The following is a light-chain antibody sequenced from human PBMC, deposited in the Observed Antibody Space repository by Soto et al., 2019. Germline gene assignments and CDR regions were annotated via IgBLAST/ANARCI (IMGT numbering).Light chain of an antibody. CDR2: EVS. CDR1: QSLLHSDGKTY. V-gene: IGKV2D-29*01. J-gene: IGKJ5*01. Sequence: VMTQTPLSLSVTPGQTASISCESSQSLLHSDGKTYLYWYLQKPGQRPQLLTYEVSNRFSGVPERFSGRGSGTDFTLKIRRVEAEDGGVYYCMQSIRGLTCGQGTRLEIE. CDR3: MQSIRGLT.